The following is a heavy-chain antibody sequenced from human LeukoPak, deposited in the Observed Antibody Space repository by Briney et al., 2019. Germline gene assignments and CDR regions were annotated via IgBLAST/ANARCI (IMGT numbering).Heavy chain of an antibody. Sequence: SVKVSCKASGGTFSSYAISWVRQAPGQGLEWMGGIIPIFGTANYAQKFQGRVTITTDESTSTAYMELSSMRSEDTAVYYCARVRWELLSFDYWGQGTLVTVSS. D-gene: IGHD1-26*01. CDR3: ARVRWELLSFDY. J-gene: IGHJ4*02. V-gene: IGHV1-69*05. CDR2: IIPIFGTA. CDR1: GGTFSSYA.